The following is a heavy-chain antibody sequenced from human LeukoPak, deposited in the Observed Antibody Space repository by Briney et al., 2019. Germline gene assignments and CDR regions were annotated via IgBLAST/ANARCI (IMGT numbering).Heavy chain of an antibody. CDR1: GYSFTSYW. CDR2: IYPGVSDT. CDR3: ARLGTYCSGGSCYFNWFDP. Sequence: GESLKISCKGSGYSFTSYWIGWVRQMPGKGLEWMGIIYPGVSDTRYSPSFQGQVTISADKSISTAYLQWSSLKASDTAMYYCARLGTYCSGGSCYFNWFDPWGQGTLVTVSS. J-gene: IGHJ5*02. D-gene: IGHD2-15*01. V-gene: IGHV5-51*01.